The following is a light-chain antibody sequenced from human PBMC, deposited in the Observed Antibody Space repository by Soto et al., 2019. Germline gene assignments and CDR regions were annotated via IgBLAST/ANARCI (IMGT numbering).Light chain of an antibody. J-gene: IGKJ5*01. Sequence: DIQMTQSPSSLSASVGDRVIITCRASQTISSHLNWYQQKPGKAPNLLVYAASSLQSGVPSRFTGSGSGTDFTLTISSLQPEDSATYFCQQSYTTPITFGQGTRL. V-gene: IGKV1-39*01. CDR3: QQSYTTPIT. CDR1: QTISSH. CDR2: AAS.